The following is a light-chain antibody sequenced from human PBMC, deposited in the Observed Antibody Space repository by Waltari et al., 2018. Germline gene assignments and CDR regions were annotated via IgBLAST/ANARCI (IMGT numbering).Light chain of an antibody. V-gene: IGLV2-11*01. J-gene: IGLJ2*01. CDR3: CSYAGTSSLT. Sequence: SALTQPRSVSGSAGQSVSIPRTGTSRDAGGYNYVSWYRQHPGKAPTMIIFDVNKRPSGVPDRFSGSKSGNTASLTISGLQAEDEADYYCCSYAGTSSLTFGGGTQLTVL. CDR1: SRDAGGYNY. CDR2: DVN.